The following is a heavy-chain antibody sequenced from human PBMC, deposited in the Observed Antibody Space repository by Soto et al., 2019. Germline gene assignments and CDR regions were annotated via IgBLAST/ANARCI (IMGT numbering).Heavy chain of an antibody. V-gene: IGHV3-48*03. Sequence: PGGSLRLSCAASGFTFSGYEMNWVRQAPGKGLEWVSYISGSGSTIHYADSVKGRFTISRDNAKDSLYLQMNSLRAEDTAVYYCAREVVVFGVIIPTPMDVWGQGTTVTVSS. CDR2: ISGSGSTI. CDR1: GFTFSGYE. J-gene: IGHJ6*02. CDR3: AREVVVFGVIIPTPMDV. D-gene: IGHD3-22*01.